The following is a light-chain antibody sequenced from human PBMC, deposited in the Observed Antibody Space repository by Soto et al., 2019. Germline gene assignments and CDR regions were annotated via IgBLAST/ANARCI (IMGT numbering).Light chain of an antibody. Sequence: DIQLTQSPSSLSASVGDRVTVTCRTSQNIYNYLNWYQQRPGKAPKLMIYAATSVQSGVPSRFSGSGSGTDFTLTISSLHPEDFATYNSHQTHSTPVTFGPGTRLEIK. CDR2: AAT. CDR3: HQTHSTPVT. J-gene: IGKJ5*01. CDR1: QNIYNY. V-gene: IGKV1-39*01.